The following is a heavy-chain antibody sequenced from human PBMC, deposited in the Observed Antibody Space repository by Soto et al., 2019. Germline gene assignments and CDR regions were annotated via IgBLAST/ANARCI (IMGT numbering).Heavy chain of an antibody. CDR2: INHSGST. CDR3: ARGSHGAIVRAAYYYGMDV. J-gene: IGHJ6*02. Sequence: SETLSLTCAVYGGSFSGYYWSWIRQPPGKGLEWIGEINHSGSTNYNPSLKSRVTISVDTSKNQFSLKLSSVTAADTAVYYCARGSHGAIVRAAYYYGMDVWGQGTTVTVSS. CDR1: GGSFSGYY. D-gene: IGHD3-10*01. V-gene: IGHV4-34*01.